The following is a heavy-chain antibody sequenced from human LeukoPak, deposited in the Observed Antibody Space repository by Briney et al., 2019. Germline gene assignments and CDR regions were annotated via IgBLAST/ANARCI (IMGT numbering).Heavy chain of an antibody. D-gene: IGHD5-12*01. CDR1: GFTFSSYA. Sequence: TGGSLRLSCAASGFTFSSYAMSWVRQAPGKGLEWVSAISGSGGSTYYADSVKGRFTISRDNSKNTLYLQMNSLRAEDTAVYYCAKGRVRRDGYIDYFDYWGQGTLVTVSS. CDR2: ISGSGGST. CDR3: AKGRVRRDGYIDYFDY. J-gene: IGHJ4*02. V-gene: IGHV3-23*01.